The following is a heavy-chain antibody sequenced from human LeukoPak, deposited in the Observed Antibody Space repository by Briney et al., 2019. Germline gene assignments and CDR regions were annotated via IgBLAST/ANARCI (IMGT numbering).Heavy chain of an antibody. D-gene: IGHD2-21*01. J-gene: IGHJ5*02. CDR3: ARADRLHGGPYLIGP. CDR1: GYSFTDYY. Sequence: ASVKVSCKASGYSFTDYYMHWVRQAPGQGLEWMGWVNPNSGGTSSARKFQGRVTMTRDTSIATVYMEVSWLTSDDTAIYYCARADRLHGGPYLIGPWGLGTLVTVSS. CDR2: VNPNSGGT. V-gene: IGHV1-2*02.